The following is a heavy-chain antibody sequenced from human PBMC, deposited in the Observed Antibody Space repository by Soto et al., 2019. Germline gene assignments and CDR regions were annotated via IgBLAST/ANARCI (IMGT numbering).Heavy chain of an antibody. CDR1: GGAFSSYA. CDR2: IIPIFGTA. D-gene: IGHD3-3*01. V-gene: IGHV1-69*13. CDR3: ARDTRGLRFLEWLPSGDYYYGMDV. J-gene: IGHJ6*02. Sequence: SVKVSCKASGGAFSSYAISWVRQAPGQGLEWMGGIIPIFGTANYAQKFQGRVTITADESTSTAYMELSSLRSEDTAVYYCARDTRGLRFLEWLPSGDYYYGMDVWGQGTTVTVSS.